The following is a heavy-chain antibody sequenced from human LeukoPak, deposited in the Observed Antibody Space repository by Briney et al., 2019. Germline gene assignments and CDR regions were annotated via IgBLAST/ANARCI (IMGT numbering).Heavy chain of an antibody. J-gene: IGHJ5*02. Sequence: PGGSLRLSCAASGFTFSSYWMHWVRHAPGKGLVWVSRINSDGSSTSYADSVKGRFTISRDNAKNTLYLQMNSLRAEDTAVYYCARAQGYSYGLNWFDPWGQGTLVTVSS. CDR1: GFTFSSYW. CDR3: ARAQGYSYGLNWFDP. V-gene: IGHV3-74*01. CDR2: INSDGSST. D-gene: IGHD5-18*01.